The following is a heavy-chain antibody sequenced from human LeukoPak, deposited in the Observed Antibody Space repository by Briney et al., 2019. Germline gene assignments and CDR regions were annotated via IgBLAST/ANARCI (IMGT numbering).Heavy chain of an antibody. CDR1: GFTFNNYA. V-gene: IGHV3-23*01. J-gene: IGHJ4*02. CDR2: ITGSGAST. Sequence: GGSLRLSCTASGFTFNNYAMTWVRQAPGKGLEWVSAITGSGASTNYADSVKGRFTISRDNSKNTIHLQMNSLRAEDTAVYYCARKNGLDYWGQGTLVTVSS. CDR3: ARKNGLDY.